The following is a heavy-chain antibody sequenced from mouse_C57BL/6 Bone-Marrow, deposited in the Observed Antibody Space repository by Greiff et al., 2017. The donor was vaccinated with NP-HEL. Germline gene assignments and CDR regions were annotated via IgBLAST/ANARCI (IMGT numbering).Heavy chain of an antibody. CDR2: IDPSDSYT. V-gene: IGHV1-69*01. CDR1: GYTFTSYW. Sequence: QVQLQQPGAELVMPGASVKLSCKASGYTFTSYWMHWVKQRPGQGLEWIGEIDPSDSYTNYNQKFKGKSTLTVDKSSSTAYMQLSSLTSEDSAVYYCARGGGYCPWFAYWGQGTLVTVSA. D-gene: IGHD2-3*01. J-gene: IGHJ3*01. CDR3: ARGGGYCPWFAY.